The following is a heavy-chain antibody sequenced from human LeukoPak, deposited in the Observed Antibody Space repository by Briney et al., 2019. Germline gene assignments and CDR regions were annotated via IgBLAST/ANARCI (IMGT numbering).Heavy chain of an antibody. J-gene: IGHJ5*02. V-gene: IGHV3-15*01. Sequence: PGGSLRLSCAASGFTFSNAWMSWVRQAPGKGLEWVGRIKTKTDGGTTDYAAPVKGRFTVSRDDSKNTLSLQMNSLKTGDTAVYYCTTDRRMGSWYRDNWFDPWGQGTLVTVSS. CDR2: IKTKTDGGTT. CDR3: TTDRRMGSWYRDNWFDP. D-gene: IGHD6-13*01. CDR1: GFTFSNAW.